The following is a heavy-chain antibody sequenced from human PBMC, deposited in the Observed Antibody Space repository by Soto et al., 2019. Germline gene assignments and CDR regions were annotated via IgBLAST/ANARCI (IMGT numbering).Heavy chain of an antibody. V-gene: IGHV4-34*01. CDR3: ARYRRESAGTLDY. CDR2: INHSGST. Sequence: QVQLQQWGAGLLKPSETLSLTCAVYGGSFSGYYWSWIRQPSGKGLEWIGEINHSGSTNYNPSLKSRVTISVDTSKNQFSLKLSSVTAADTAVYYCARYRRESAGTLDYWGQGTLVTVSS. J-gene: IGHJ4*02. D-gene: IGHD6-13*01. CDR1: GGSFSGYY.